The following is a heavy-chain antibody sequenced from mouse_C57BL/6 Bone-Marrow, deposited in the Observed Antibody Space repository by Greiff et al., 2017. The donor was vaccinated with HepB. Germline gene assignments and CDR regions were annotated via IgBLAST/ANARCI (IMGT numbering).Heavy chain of an antibody. J-gene: IGHJ3*01. CDR2: ISYDGSN. CDR1: GYSITSGYY. CDR3: ARGAIYYGNSWFAY. Sequence: EVQLKESGPGLVKPSQSLSLTCSVTGYSITSGYYWNWIRQFPGNKLEWMGYISYDGSNNYNPSLKNRISITRDTSKNQFFLKLNSVTTEDTATYYCARGAIYYGNSWFAYWGQGTLVTVSA. V-gene: IGHV3-6*01. D-gene: IGHD2-1*01.